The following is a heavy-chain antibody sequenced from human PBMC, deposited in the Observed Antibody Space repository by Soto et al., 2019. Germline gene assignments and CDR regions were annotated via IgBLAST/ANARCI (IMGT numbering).Heavy chain of an antibody. J-gene: IGHJ4*02. V-gene: IGHV3-23*01. CDR3: AKDGDGYKKYYFDY. Sequence: GGSLRLSCAASGFTFSSYAMSWVRQAPGKGLEWVSAISGSGGSTYYSDSVKGRFTISRDNSKNTLYLQMNSLRAEDTAVYYCAKDGDGYKKYYFDYWGQGTLVTVSS. CDR1: GFTFSSYA. CDR2: ISGSGGST. D-gene: IGHD2-21*01.